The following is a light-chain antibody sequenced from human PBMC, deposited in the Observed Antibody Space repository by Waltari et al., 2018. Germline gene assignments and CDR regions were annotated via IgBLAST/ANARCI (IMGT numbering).Light chain of an antibody. CDR1: SNDVGGYNS. CDR3: SSQSSNDVVL. J-gene: IGLJ2*01. V-gene: IGLV2-14*03. Sequence: QSALTQPASVSGSPGQSVTIFCAGTSNDVGGYNSVSWYQGHPGQAPRVIISDVSDRPSGVADRFSGSKSGNTASLTISGLQAEDEADYYCSSQSSNDVVLFGGGTKLTVL. CDR2: DVS.